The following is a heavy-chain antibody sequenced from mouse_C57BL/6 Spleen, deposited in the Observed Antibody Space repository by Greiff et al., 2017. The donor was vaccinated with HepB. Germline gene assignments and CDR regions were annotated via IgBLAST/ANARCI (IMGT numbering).Heavy chain of an antibody. CDR2: INPSNGGT. J-gene: IGHJ2*01. CDR3: ARPFITTAFDY. D-gene: IGHD1-1*01. Sequence: QVQLQQPGTELVKPGASVKLSCKASGYTFTSYWMHWAKQRPGQGLEWIGNINPSNGGTNYNEKFKSKATLTVDKSSSTAYMQLSSLTSDDSAVYYCARPFITTAFDYWGQGTTLTVSS. CDR1: GYTFTSYW. V-gene: IGHV1-53*01.